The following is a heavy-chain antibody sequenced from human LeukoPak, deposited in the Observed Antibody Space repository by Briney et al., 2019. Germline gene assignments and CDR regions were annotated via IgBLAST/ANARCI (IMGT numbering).Heavy chain of an antibody. CDR1: GFTFNRCW. CDR2: INPDGRDT. J-gene: IGHJ4*02. V-gene: IGHV3-7*01. D-gene: IGHD5-18*01. Sequence: GGSLTLSCVVSGFTFNRCWMNWVRQAPGKGLEWVAHINPDGRDTYYVDSVKGRFTISRDNAKNSLYLQMNSLRAEDTAVYYCARGLGGSYDHASLDYFDYWGQGTLVTVSS. CDR3: ARGLGGSYDHASLDYFDY.